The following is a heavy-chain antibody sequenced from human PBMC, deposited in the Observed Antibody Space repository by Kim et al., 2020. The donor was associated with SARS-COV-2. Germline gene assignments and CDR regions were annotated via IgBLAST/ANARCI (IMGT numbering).Heavy chain of an antibody. V-gene: IGHV1-69*01. D-gene: IGHD2-15*01. Sequence: YAQKFQGRGTITADESTSTAYMELSSRRSEDTAVYYCARGGSSGGSCYPYWGQGTLVTVSS. CDR3: ARGGSSGGSCYPY. J-gene: IGHJ4*02.